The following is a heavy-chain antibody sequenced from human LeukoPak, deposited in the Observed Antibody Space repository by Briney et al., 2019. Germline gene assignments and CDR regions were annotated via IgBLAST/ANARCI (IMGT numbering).Heavy chain of an antibody. CDR2: INPNSGGT. CDR1: GYTFTGYY. Sequence: WASVKVSCKASGYTFTGYYMHWVRQAPGQGLEWMGWINPNSGGTNYAQKFQGRVTMTRDTSISTAYMELSRLRSDDTAVYYCARPYDSSGYYLFTNAFDIWGEGTMVTVSS. CDR3: ARPYDSSGYYLFTNAFDI. V-gene: IGHV1-2*02. D-gene: IGHD3-22*01. J-gene: IGHJ3*02.